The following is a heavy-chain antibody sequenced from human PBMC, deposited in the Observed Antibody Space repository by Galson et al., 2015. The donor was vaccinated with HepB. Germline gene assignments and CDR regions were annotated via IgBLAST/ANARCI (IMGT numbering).Heavy chain of an antibody. CDR1: GGTFSSYA. Sequence: SVKVSCKASGGTFSSYAISWVRQAPGQGLEWMGGIIPIFGTANYAQKFQGRVTITADESTSTAYMELSSLRSEDTAVYYCARKSPPGLFIPRADVVERETPRNYYYMDVWGKGTTVTVSS. D-gene: IGHD6-6*01. J-gene: IGHJ6*03. CDR3: ARKSPPGLFIPRADVVERETPRNYYYMDV. V-gene: IGHV1-69*13. CDR2: IIPIFGTA.